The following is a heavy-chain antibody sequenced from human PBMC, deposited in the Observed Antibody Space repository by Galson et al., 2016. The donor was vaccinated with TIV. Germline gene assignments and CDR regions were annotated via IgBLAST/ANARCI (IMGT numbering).Heavy chain of an antibody. D-gene: IGHD3-16*01. Sequence: QSGAEVKKPGASVKVSCEASRNTFTSYDINWVRQAPGQGLEWMGWMHPNSGNGGSAQKFQGRVTMTRNISTSTVYMELSSLKSEDTAVYYCATVHSGGGSFYFYYMDVWGKGTTVTVSS. V-gene: IGHV1-8*01. CDR2: MHPNSGNG. J-gene: IGHJ6*03. CDR1: RNTFTSYD. CDR3: ATVHSGGGSFYFYYMDV.